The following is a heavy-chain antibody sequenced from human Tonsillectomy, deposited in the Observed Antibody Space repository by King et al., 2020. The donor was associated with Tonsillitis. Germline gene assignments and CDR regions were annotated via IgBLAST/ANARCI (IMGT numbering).Heavy chain of an antibody. Sequence: VQLVESGGGLVQPGGSLRLSCAASGFTVSSNYMSWVRQAPGKGLEWVSVIYSGGSTYYADSVKGRFTISRHNSKNTLYLQMSSLRAEDTAVYYCARDLGSYYYYGMDVWGQGTTVTVSS. CDR3: ARDLGSYYYYGMDV. V-gene: IGHV3-53*04. J-gene: IGHJ6*02. CDR1: GFTVSSNY. CDR2: IYSGGST.